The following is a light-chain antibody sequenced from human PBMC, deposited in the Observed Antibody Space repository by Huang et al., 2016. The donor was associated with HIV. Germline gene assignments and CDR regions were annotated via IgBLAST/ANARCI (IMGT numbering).Light chain of an antibody. CDR3: QQSYRVPRT. J-gene: IGKJ2*02. V-gene: IGKV1-39*01. CDR1: QNINKY. CDR2: GAS. Sequence: DIQMTQSPSSLSASVGERVIITCRTSQNINKYLNWYQQMPGKAPKLLIYGASTLQGAFSSRFSGSGSGTEFTLTISSLHAEDTAVYFCQQSYRVPRTFGQGTSLEI.